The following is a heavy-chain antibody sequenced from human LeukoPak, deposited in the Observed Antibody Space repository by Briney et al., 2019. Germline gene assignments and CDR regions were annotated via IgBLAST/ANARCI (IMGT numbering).Heavy chain of an antibody. D-gene: IGHD1-14*01. CDR2: INAGNGNT. CDR3: ARGGTHGVFYGMDV. V-gene: IGHV1-3*01. J-gene: IGHJ6*02. CDR1: GYTFTSYA. Sequence: ASVKVSCKASGYTFTSYAMHWVRQAPGQRLEWMGWINAGNGNTKYSQKFQGRVTITRDTSASTAYMELSSLRSEDTAVYYCARGGTHGVFYGMDVWGQGTTVTVSS.